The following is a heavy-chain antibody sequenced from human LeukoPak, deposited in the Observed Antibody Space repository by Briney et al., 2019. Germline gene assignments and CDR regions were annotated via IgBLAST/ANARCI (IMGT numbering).Heavy chain of an antibody. Sequence: ASVKVSCKASGGTFSNYAISWVRQAPGQGLEWMGGIIPIFGTANYAQKFQGRVTITTDESTSTAYMELSSLRSEDTAVYYCASGTGTTTYYFDYWGQGTLVTVSS. D-gene: IGHD1-7*01. CDR2: IIPIFGTA. CDR3: ASGTGTTTYYFDY. J-gene: IGHJ4*02. V-gene: IGHV1-69*05. CDR1: GGTFSNYA.